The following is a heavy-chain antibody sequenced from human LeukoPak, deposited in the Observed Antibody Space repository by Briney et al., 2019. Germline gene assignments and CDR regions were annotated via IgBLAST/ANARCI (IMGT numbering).Heavy chain of an antibody. V-gene: IGHV3-23*05. D-gene: IGHD3-22*01. J-gene: IGHJ5*02. CDR1: GFTFSAYA. CDR2: IGSDNKP. CDR3: AKGLEDVFDNSGQYSNWFDP. Sequence: GGSLRLSCEASGFTFSAYAMTWVRQAPGKGLEWVSSIGSDNKPHYSESVKGRFAISRDNSKNTLYLQMNSLRADDTAVYYCAKGLEDVFDNSGQYSNWFDPWGQGTLVTVSS.